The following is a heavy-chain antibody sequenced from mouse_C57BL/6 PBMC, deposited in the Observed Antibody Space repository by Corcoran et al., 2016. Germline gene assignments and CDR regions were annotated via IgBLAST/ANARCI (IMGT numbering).Heavy chain of an antibody. CDR1: GYAFSSYW. CDR3: ARRASGDAMDY. Sequence: QVQLQQSGAELVKPGASVKISCKASGYAFSSYWMNWVKQRPGKGLEWIGQIYPGDGDTNYNGKFKGKATLTADKSSSTAYMQLSSLTSEDSAVYFCARRASGDAMDYWGQGTSVTVSS. V-gene: IGHV1-80*01. J-gene: IGHJ4*01. CDR2: IYPGDGDT. D-gene: IGHD3-1*01.